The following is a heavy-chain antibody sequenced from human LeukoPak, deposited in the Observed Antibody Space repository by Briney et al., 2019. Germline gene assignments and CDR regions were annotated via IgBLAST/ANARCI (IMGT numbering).Heavy chain of an antibody. D-gene: IGHD2-2*01. CDR2: ISSDGSST. CDR3: AGERSTSFDR. J-gene: IGHJ4*02. CDR1: GFTFSSYW. V-gene: IGHV3-74*01. Sequence: PGGSLRLSCAASGFTFSSYWMHWVRQAPGKGLVWVSRISSDGSSTSYADSVKGRFTISRDNAKNTLYLQMNSLRAEDTAVYYCAGERSTSFDRWGQGALVTVSS.